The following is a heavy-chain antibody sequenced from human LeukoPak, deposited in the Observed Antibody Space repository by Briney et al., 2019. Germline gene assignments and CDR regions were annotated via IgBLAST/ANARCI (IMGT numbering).Heavy chain of an antibody. CDR2: INPNSGGT. V-gene: IGHV1-2*02. CDR1: GYTFTGYY. J-gene: IGHJ4*02. CDR3: ARGSGYYSTFDY. D-gene: IGHD3-3*01. Sequence: ASVKVSCKASGYTFTGYYMHWVRQAPGQGLEWMGWINPNSGGTNYAQRFQGRVTMTRDTSISTAYMELSRLRSDDTAVYYCARGSGYYSTFDYWGQGTLVTVSS.